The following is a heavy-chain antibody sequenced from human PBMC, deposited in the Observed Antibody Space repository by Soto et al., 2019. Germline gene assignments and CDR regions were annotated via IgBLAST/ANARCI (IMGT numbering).Heavy chain of an antibody. CDR1: GGFVSSGSYY. D-gene: IGHD1-1*01. CDR3: ARVERGTATTVVDAFDI. V-gene: IGHV4-34*01. J-gene: IGHJ3*02. Sequence: QVQLQQWGAGLLKPSETLSLTCAVYGGFVSSGSYYWSWIRQPPGKGLEWIGEMSHSGGTHFNPSLRCRVPISVDTSKNQFSLKMSSVTAADSALYYCARVERGTATTVVDAFDIWGPWTMVTVSS. CDR2: MSHSGGT.